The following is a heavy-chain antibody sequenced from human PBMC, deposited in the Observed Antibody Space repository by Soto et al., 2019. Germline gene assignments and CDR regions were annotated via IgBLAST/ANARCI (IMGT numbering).Heavy chain of an antibody. D-gene: IGHD3-16*01. CDR1: GDSVSGNSPA. CDR3: AREFSYYGSSDSYFDY. V-gene: IGHV6-1*01. Sequence: SQALSPNCAISGDSVSGNSPAWNWIGQSPSRGLEWRGRTYYRYRWHTDYAVSVNSRITVTPDTSKNQFSLHLNSVTPEDTAVYYCAREFSYYGSSDSYFDYWGQGALVTVSS. J-gene: IGHJ4*02. CDR2: TYYRYRWHT.